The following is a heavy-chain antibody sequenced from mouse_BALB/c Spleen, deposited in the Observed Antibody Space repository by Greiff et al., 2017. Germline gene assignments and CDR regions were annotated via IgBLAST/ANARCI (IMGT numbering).Heavy chain of an antibody. Sequence: VQLQESGPELVKPGASVRISCKASGYTFTSYYIHWVKQRPGQGLEWIGWIYPGNVNTKYNEKFKGKATLTADKSSSTAYMQLSSLTSEDSAVYFCARGYDAEFDYWGQGTTLTVSS. CDR2: IYPGNVNT. V-gene: IGHV1S56*01. D-gene: IGHD2-14*01. J-gene: IGHJ2*01. CDR1: GYTFTSYY. CDR3: ARGYDAEFDY.